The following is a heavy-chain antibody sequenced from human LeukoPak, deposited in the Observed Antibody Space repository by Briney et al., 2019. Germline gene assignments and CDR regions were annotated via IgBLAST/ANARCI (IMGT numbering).Heavy chain of an antibody. D-gene: IGHD4-11*01. CDR3: AREMSHYASFDY. Sequence: SETLSLTCTVSGGSISSSDYYWGWIRQPPGKGLEWIGSIYYRGSTYYNPSLESRVTISVDTSKNQFSLRLSSMTAADTAVYYCAREMSHYASFDYWGQGTLVTVSS. CDR1: GGSISSSDYY. V-gene: IGHV4-39*02. J-gene: IGHJ4*02. CDR2: IYYRGST.